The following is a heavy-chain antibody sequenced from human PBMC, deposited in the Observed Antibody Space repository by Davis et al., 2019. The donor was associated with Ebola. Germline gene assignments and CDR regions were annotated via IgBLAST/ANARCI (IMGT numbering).Heavy chain of an antibody. V-gene: IGHV3-23*01. Sequence: PGGSLRLSCAASGFTFSSYAMSWVRQAPGKGLEWVSAISGSGGSTYYADSVKGRFTISRDNSKNTLYLQMNSLRAEDTAVYYCAKRAGYYDSSGPYYFDYWGQGTLVTVSS. CDR1: GFTFSSYA. D-gene: IGHD3-22*01. CDR3: AKRAGYYDSSGPYYFDY. J-gene: IGHJ4*02. CDR2: ISGSGGST.